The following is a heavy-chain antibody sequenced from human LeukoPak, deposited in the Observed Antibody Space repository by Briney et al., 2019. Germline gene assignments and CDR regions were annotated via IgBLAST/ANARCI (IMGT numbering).Heavy chain of an antibody. CDR1: GGSISSYY. J-gene: IGHJ5*02. D-gene: IGHD3-10*01. V-gene: IGHV4-59*08. CDR3: ARAITMVRGVTIDP. Sequence: SETLSLTCTVSGGSISSYYWSWIRQPPGKGLEWIGYIYYSGSTNYNPSLKSRVTISVDTSKNQFSLKLSSVTAADAAVYYCARAITMVRGVTIDPWGQGTLVTVSS. CDR2: IYYSGST.